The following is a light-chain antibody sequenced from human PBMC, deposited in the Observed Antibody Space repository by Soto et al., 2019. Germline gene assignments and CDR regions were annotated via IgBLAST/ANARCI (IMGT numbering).Light chain of an antibody. V-gene: IGKV1-39*01. CDR2: DAS. Sequence: DIQMTQSPASLSASVGDRVTITSRRNQSMNSSLRRYQHKPGKAPRLVIYDASTLQNGVPSRFSGSGSGTDFTLTISSLEPEDFAVYSCQQRSNWPTFGQGTRLEIK. CDR3: QQRSNWPT. CDR1: QSMNSS. J-gene: IGKJ5*01.